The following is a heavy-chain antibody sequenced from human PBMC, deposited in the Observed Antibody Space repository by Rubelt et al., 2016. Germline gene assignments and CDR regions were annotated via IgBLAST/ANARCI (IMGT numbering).Heavy chain of an antibody. D-gene: IGHD4-17*01. V-gene: IGHV2-5*02. J-gene: IGHJ4*02. CDR2: ISWDGDK. CDR3: AHRARLRFTFDY. CDR1: GFSLTSNGMG. Sequence: QITLKESGPTLVKPTQTLTLTCTFSGFSLTSNGMGVGWIRQPPGKALEWLSLISWDGDKSYSPSLRTRLTITTDTSKHQVVLTMTNMDPVDTATYYGAHRARLRFTFDYWGQGTLVTVSS.